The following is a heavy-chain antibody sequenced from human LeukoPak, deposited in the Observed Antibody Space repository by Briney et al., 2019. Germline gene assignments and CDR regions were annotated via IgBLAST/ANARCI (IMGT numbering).Heavy chain of an antibody. J-gene: IGHJ4*02. D-gene: IGHD6-19*01. Sequence: SETLSLTCTVSGGSISSSSYYWGWLRQPPGKGLEWIGSIYYSGSTYYNPSLKSRVTISVDTSKNQFSLKLSSVTAADTAVYYCARNTGSSGWYLPEDYWGQGTLVTVSS. CDR1: GGSISSSSYY. V-gene: IGHV4-39*01. CDR3: ARNTGSSGWYLPEDY. CDR2: IYYSGST.